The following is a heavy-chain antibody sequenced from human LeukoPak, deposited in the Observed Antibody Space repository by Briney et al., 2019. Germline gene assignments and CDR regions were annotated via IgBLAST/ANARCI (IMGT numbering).Heavy chain of an antibody. J-gene: IGHJ4*02. CDR2: ITISSNFI. CDR3: ARSEAAAYNY. D-gene: IGHD6-13*01. CDR1: GFSLSSYS. V-gene: IGHV3-21*01. Sequence: PGGSLRLSCAASGFSLSSYSMNWVRQAPGKGLEWVSSITISSNFIYYADSVKGRFTISRDNAKNSLYLQMNSLRAEDTAVYYCARSEAAAYNYWGQGTLVTVSS.